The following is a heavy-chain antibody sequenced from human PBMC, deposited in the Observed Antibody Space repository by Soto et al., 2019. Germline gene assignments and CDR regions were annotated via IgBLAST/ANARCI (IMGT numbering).Heavy chain of an antibody. V-gene: IGHV3-23*01. CDR2: ISGSGDST. Sequence: GGSLRLSCAASGFTFSSYAMSWVRQAPGKGLEWVSVISGSGDSTYYADSVKGRFTISRDNSKNTLYLQMNSLRAEDTAVYYCARDRGWSLFDYWGQGTLVTVSS. D-gene: IGHD6-19*01. CDR1: GFTFSSYA. CDR3: ARDRGWSLFDY. J-gene: IGHJ4*02.